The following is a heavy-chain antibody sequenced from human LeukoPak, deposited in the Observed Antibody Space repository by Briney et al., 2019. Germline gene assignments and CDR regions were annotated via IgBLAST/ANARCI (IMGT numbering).Heavy chain of an antibody. CDR3: AKVGGTSGWLVPLDC. D-gene: IGHD6-19*01. CDR2: ISGSGDRT. V-gene: IGHV3-23*01. Sequence: GGSLRLSCAASGFTSSSYAMSWVRQAPGKGLEWVSVISGSGDRTYYADSVRGRFTISRDNSKNTLYLQVNSLRAEDTAGYYCAKVGGTSGWLVPLDCWGQGTLVTVSS. J-gene: IGHJ4*02. CDR1: GFTSSSYA.